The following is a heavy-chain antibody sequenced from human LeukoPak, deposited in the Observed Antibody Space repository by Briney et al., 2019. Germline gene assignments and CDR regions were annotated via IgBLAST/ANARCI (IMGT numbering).Heavy chain of an antibody. D-gene: IGHD3-22*01. CDR1: GFTFSSYA. V-gene: IGHV3-23*01. CDR2: ISGSGDST. CDR3: ARELDDSSGYYRHPVDY. Sequence: GGSLRLSCAASGFTFSSYAMSWVRQAPGKGLEWVSGISGSGDSTYYADSVKGRFTISRDNAKNSLYLQMNSLRAEDTAVYYCARELDDSSGYYRHPVDYWGQGTLVTVSS. J-gene: IGHJ4*02.